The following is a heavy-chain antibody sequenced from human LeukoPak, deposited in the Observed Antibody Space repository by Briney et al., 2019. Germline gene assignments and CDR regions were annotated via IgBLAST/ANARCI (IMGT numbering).Heavy chain of an antibody. J-gene: IGHJ4*02. D-gene: IGHD1-14*01. V-gene: IGHV4-31*03. CDR2: IYYSGST. CDR3: ARGVLGTQIDY. CDR1: GGSISSGGYY. Sequence: SQTLSLTCTVSGGSISSGGYYWSWTRQHPGKGLEWIGYIYYSGSTYYNPSLKSRVTISVDSSKNQFSLKLSSVTAADTAVYYCARGVLGTQIDYWGQGTLVTVS.